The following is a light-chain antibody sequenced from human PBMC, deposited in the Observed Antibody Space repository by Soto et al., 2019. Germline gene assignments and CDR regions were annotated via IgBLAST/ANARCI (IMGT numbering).Light chain of an antibody. J-gene: IGLJ2*01. V-gene: IGLV2-14*01. CDR3: SSYTTSSTLGVV. CDR2: EVT. CDR1: SSDVGGSNY. Sequence: QSALTQPASVSGSPGQSITISCTGTSSDVGGSNYVSWYQQHPGKAPKLMIYEVTNRPLGVSNRFSGSKSGNTASLTISGLQPEDEADYYCSSYTTSSTLGVVFGGGTKLTVL.